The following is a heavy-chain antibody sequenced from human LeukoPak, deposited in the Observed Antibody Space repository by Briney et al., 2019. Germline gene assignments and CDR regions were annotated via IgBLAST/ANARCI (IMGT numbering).Heavy chain of an antibody. D-gene: IGHD6-13*01. CDR2: INTNTGNP. V-gene: IGHV7-4-1*02. Sequence: ASVKVSCKASGYTFTSYGISWVRQAPGQGLEWMGWINTNTGNPTYAQGFTGRFVFSLDTSVSTAYLQISSLKAEDTVVYYCARVPYSSSWQRFDYWGQGTLVTVSS. J-gene: IGHJ4*02. CDR1: GYTFTSYG. CDR3: ARVPYSSSWQRFDY.